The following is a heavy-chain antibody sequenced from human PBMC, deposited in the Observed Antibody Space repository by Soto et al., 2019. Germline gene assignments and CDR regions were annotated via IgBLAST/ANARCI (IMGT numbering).Heavy chain of an antibody. CDR3: ARLRREENCSASTCYVRY. CDR2: IHYSGNT. D-gene: IGHD2-2*01. Sequence: SETLSLTCTVSGGSISSSSYYWGWIRQPPGKGLEWIGSIHYSGNTYYNPSLKSRVTISVDPSKNQFSLKLSSVTAADTAVYYCARLRREENCSASTCYVRYWGQGTLVTVSS. V-gene: IGHV4-39*01. CDR1: GGSISSSSYY. J-gene: IGHJ4*02.